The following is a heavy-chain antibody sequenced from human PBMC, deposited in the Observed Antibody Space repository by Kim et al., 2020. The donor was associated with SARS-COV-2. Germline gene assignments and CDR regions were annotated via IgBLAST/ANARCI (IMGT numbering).Heavy chain of an antibody. V-gene: IGHV4-39*07. CDR3: ARYCSGGSCSYYGMDV. J-gene: IGHJ6*02. Sequence: SLKSRVTISVDTSKNQFSLKLSSVTAADTAVYYCARYCSGGSCSYYGMDVWGQGTTVTVSS. D-gene: IGHD2-15*01.